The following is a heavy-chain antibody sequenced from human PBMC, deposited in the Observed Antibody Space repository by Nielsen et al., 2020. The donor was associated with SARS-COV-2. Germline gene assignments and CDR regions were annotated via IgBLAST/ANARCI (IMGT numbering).Heavy chain of an antibody. CDR2: IYYSGST. J-gene: IGHJ4*02. Sequence: SETLSLTCAVYGGSFSGYYWSWIRQLPGKGLEWLGYIYYSGSTNYNPSLKSRVNISVDTSKNQFSLKLSSVPAADTAVYYCARGFRGYYGSGSLYYWGQGTLVTVSS. CDR1: GGSFSGYY. V-gene: IGHV4-59*12. D-gene: IGHD3-10*01. CDR3: ARGFRGYYGSGSLYY.